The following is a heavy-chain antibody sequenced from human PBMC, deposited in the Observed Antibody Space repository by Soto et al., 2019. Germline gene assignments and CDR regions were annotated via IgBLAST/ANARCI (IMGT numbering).Heavy chain of an antibody. V-gene: IGHV4-59*01. CDR2: IYYSGST. Sequence: QVQLQESGPGLVKPSETLSLTCTVSGGSISSYYWSWIRQPPGKGLEWIGYIYYSGSTNYNPSLKSRVTISVDTSKNQFSLKLSSVTAADTVVYYCARAPSMVRGVNFDYWGQGTLVTVSS. D-gene: IGHD3-10*01. J-gene: IGHJ4*02. CDR3: ARAPSMVRGVNFDY. CDR1: GGSISSYY.